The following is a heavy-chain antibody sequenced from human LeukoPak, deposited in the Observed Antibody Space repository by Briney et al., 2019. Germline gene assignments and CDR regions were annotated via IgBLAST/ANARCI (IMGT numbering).Heavy chain of an antibody. Sequence: PGGSLRLSCVASGFTFSGYGMHWVRQAPGKGLEWVAVISYDGSNKYFADSVKGRFTISRDNSKNTLYLQMNSLRAEDTAVYYCAKDYDSSGWAAFDIWGQGTMVTVSS. CDR1: GFTFSGYG. J-gene: IGHJ3*02. D-gene: IGHD3-22*01. CDR2: ISYDGSNK. CDR3: AKDYDSSGWAAFDI. V-gene: IGHV3-30*18.